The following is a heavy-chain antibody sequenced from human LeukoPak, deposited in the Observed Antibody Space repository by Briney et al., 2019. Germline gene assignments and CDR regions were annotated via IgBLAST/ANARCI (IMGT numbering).Heavy chain of an antibody. CDR1: GYTFTGYY. V-gene: IGHV1-2*06. CDR2: INPNSGGT. CDR3: ARDSSGWSNWFDP. Sequence: ASVKVSGKASGYTFTGYYMHWVRQAPGQGLEWMGRINPNSGGTNYAQKFQGRVTMTRDTSISTAYMELSRLRSDDTAVYYCARDSSGWSNWFDPWGQGTLVTVSS. D-gene: IGHD6-19*01. J-gene: IGHJ5*02.